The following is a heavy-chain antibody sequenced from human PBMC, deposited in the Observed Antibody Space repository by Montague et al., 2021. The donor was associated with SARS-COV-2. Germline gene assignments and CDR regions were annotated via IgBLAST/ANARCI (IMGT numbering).Heavy chain of an antibody. Sequence: SLRLSCAGSGFTFSSYTMNWVRQAPGKGLEWVSSITSRSSDTFYXDSVKGRFTISRDNAKNSLYLQMNSLRAEDTAVYYCAREKGIAVAGTDYWGQGTLLTVSS. J-gene: IGHJ4*02. CDR2: ITSRSSDT. CDR1: GFTFSSYT. D-gene: IGHD6-19*01. V-gene: IGHV3-21*01. CDR3: AREKGIAVAGTDY.